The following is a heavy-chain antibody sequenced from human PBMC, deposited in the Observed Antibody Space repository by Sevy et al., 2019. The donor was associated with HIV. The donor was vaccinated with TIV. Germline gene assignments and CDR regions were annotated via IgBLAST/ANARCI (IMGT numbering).Heavy chain of an antibody. J-gene: IGHJ6*02. CDR2: ISSSSSTI. V-gene: IGHV3-48*01. D-gene: IGHD3-16*02. CDR3: ATLHYGMDV. Sequence: GGSLRLSCAASGFTFSSYSMNWVRQAPGKGLEWVSYISSSSSTIYYADSGKGRFTISRDNAKNSLYLQMNSLRAEDTAVYYCATLHYGMDVWGQGTTVTVSS. CDR1: GFTFSSYS.